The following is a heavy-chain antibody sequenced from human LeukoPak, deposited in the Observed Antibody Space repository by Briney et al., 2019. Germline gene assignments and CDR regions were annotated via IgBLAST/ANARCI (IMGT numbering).Heavy chain of an antibody. V-gene: IGHV4-61*02. CDR2: IYTSGST. CDR1: GGSISSGSYY. J-gene: IGHJ6*03. Sequence: PSETLSLTCTVSGGSISSGSYYWSWIRQPAGKGLEWIGRIYTSGSTNYNPSLKSRVTISVDTSKNQFSLKLSSVTAADTAVYYCARGSYYGSGSYYNFHYYYYYMDVWGKGTTVTVSS. D-gene: IGHD3-10*01. CDR3: ARGSYYGSGSYYNFHYYYYYMDV.